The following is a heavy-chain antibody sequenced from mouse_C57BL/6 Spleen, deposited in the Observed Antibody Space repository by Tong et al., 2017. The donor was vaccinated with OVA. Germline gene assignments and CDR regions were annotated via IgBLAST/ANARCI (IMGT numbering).Heavy chain of an antibody. Sequence: EVQLQESGPGLVKPSQSLSLTCTVTGYSITSDYAWNWIRQFPGNKLEWMGYISYSGSTSYNPSLKSRISITRDTSKNQFFLQLNSVTTEDTATYYCARPFLPGHWYFDVWGAGTTVTVSS. V-gene: IGHV3-2*02. J-gene: IGHJ1*01. CDR3: ARPFLPGHWYFDV. CDR2: ISYSGST. D-gene: IGHD2-10*01. CDR1: GYSITSDYA.